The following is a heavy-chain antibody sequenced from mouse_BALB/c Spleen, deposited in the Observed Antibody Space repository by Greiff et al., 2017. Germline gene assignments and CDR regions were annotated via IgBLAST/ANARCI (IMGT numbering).Heavy chain of an antibody. CDR2: INSNGGST. Sequence: EVQLVESGAGLVQPGASLKLSCAASGFTFSSYGMSWVRQTPDKRLELVATINSNGGSTYYPDSVKGRITISRDNAKNTLYLQMSSLKSEDTAMYYCERGIYYDYDVGFDYWGQGTLVTVSA. D-gene: IGHD2-4*01. J-gene: IGHJ3*01. CDR1: GFTFSSYG. V-gene: IGHV5-6-3*01. CDR3: ERGIYYDYDVGFDY.